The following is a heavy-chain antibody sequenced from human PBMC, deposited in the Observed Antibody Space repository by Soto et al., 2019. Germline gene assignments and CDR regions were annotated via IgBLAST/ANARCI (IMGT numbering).Heavy chain of an antibody. CDR3: ARQRGVVGTADLYGMDV. CDR2: ISPYNGKT. CDR1: GYTFTNFG. V-gene: IGHV1-18*01. Sequence: QVHLVQSGAEVKKPGASVNVSCKASGYTFTNFGLNWVRQAPGQGLEWMAWISPYNGKTDYAQKVQGRVTVTTDTSTATAYMEMSSLTSDDTAVYYCARQRGVVGTADLYGMDVWGQGTTVTVSS. D-gene: IGHD2-21*02. J-gene: IGHJ6*02.